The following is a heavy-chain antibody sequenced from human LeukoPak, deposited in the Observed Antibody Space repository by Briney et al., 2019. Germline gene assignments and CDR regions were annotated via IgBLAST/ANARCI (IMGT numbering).Heavy chain of an antibody. V-gene: IGHV4-30-4*01. CDR2: IYYSGST. CDR3: ARGGDFDY. J-gene: IGHJ4*02. CDR1: GGSISSGVYY. Sequence: SETLSLTCTVSGGSISSGVYYWSWIRQPPGKGLEWIGYIYYSGSTYYNPSLKSRVTMSVDTSKNQFSLKLSSVTAADTAVYYCARGGDFDYWGQGTLVTVSS.